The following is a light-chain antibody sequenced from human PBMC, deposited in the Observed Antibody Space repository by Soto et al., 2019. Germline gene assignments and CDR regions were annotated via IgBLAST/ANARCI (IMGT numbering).Light chain of an antibody. V-gene: IGKV2-28*01. Sequence: IVITQSPLSLPVSPGEPASXXCMSXQSLLHSNGYNYLDWYLQKPGQSPQXXIYLGSNRASGVPDRFSGSGAGTDFTLKISRVEAEDVGVYYCMQALQTPWTFGQGTKVDIK. CDR3: MQALQTPWT. CDR2: LGS. J-gene: IGKJ1*01. CDR1: QSLLHSNGYNY.